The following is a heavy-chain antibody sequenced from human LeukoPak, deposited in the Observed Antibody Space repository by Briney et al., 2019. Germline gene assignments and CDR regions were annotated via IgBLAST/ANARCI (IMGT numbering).Heavy chain of an antibody. V-gene: IGHV1-2*02. CDR1: GYTFTGYY. J-gene: IGHJ4*02. D-gene: IGHD3-22*01. Sequence: EASVKVSCKASGYTFTGYYMHWVRQAPGQGLEWTGWINPNSGGTNYAQKFQGRVTMTRDTSISTACMELSRLRSDDTAVYYCALWGNYYDSSGDYWGQGTLVTVSS. CDR2: INPNSGGT. CDR3: ALWGNYYDSSGDY.